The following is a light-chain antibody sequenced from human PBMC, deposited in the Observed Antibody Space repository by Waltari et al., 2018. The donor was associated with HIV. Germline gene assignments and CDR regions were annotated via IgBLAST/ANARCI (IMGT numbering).Light chain of an antibody. CDR3: CSYADNYPVV. Sequence: SVSGSPGQSVTISCTGTSSDVGGYNYVSWYQHHPGKAPKFMIYDVNKRPSGVPDRFSGSKSGNTASLTISGLQAEDEADYYCCSYADNYPVVFGGGTKLTVL. V-gene: IGLV2-11*01. CDR2: DVN. CDR1: SSDVGGYNY. J-gene: IGLJ2*01.